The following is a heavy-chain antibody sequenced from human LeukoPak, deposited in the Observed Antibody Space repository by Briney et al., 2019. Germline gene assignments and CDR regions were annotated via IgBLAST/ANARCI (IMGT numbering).Heavy chain of an antibody. CDR1: GGSISTGSYY. J-gene: IGHJ4*02. D-gene: IGHD3-22*01. Sequence: PSQTLSLTCTVSGGSISTGSYYWSWIRPPAGKGLEWIGRIYTSGSTNYNPSLKSRVTISVDTSKNQFSLKLSSVTAADTAVYYCARVTTGGYYNCWGQGTLVTVSS. CDR3: ARVTTGGYYNC. V-gene: IGHV4-61*02. CDR2: IYTSGST.